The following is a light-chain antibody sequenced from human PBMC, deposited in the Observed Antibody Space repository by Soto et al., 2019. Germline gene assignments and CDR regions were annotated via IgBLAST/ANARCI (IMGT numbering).Light chain of an antibody. Sequence: QSALTQPPSASGSPGQSVTISCTGTSSDVGGYDYVSWYQQHPGKAPKLMIFEVTKRPSGVPDRFSGSKSGNTASLTVSGLQADDEAHYYCSSYTSDNRDYVFGTGTKVTVL. CDR3: SSYTSDNRDYV. CDR2: EVT. J-gene: IGLJ1*01. CDR1: SSDVGGYDY. V-gene: IGLV2-8*01.